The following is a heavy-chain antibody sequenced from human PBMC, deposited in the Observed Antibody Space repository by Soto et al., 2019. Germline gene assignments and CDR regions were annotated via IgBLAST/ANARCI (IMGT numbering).Heavy chain of an antibody. D-gene: IGHD4-4*01. Sequence: GGSLRLSCAASGFTLSSNGMRWVRQAPGKGLEWVAFIWYDGSDKYYADSVKGRFTISRDNSKNTLYLQMNSLRAEDTAVYYCARDRYPNYPPDAFDIWGQGTLVTVSS. CDR3: ARDRYPNYPPDAFDI. J-gene: IGHJ3*02. CDR2: IWYDGSDK. V-gene: IGHV3-33*01. CDR1: GFTLSSNG.